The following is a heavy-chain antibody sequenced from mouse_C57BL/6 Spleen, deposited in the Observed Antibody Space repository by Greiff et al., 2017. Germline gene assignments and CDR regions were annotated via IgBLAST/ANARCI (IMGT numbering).Heavy chain of an antibody. CDR2: IDPSDSYT. CDR3: ARVGGGGIAY. CDR1: GYTFTSYW. D-gene: IGHD1-1*02. J-gene: IGHJ3*01. Sequence: VQLQQPGAELVKPGASVKLSCKASGYTFTSYWMQWVKQRPGQGLEWIGEIDPSDSYTNYNQKFKGKATLTVDTSSSTAYMPLSSLTSEDSAVYYCARVGGGGIAYWGQGTLVTVSA. V-gene: IGHV1-50*01.